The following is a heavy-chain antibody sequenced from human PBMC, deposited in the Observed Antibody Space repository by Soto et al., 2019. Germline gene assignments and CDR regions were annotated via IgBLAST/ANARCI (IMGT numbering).Heavy chain of an antibody. CDR1: GASISSSNW. Sequence: QVQLQESGPGLVKPSGTLSLTCAVSGASISSSNWWSWVRQPPGKGLEWIGEIYHSGSTNYNPSLXRXVXIXXDKAKNQCSLKLSSVTAADTAVYYCARGAMWPPRATVTLVDWGQGALVTVSS. D-gene: IGHD4-17*01. CDR2: IYHSGST. CDR3: ARGAMWPPRATVTLVD. V-gene: IGHV4-4*02. J-gene: IGHJ4*02.